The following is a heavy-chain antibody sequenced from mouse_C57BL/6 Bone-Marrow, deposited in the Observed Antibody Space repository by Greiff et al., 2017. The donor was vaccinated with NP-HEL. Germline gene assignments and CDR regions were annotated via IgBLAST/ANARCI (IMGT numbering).Heavy chain of an antibody. J-gene: IGHJ2*01. CDR2: IRNKANGYTT. CDR1: GFTFTDYY. CDR3: ARYYYGSSYGYFDY. V-gene: IGHV7-3*01. Sequence: DVMLVESRGGLVQPGGSLSLSCAASGFTFTDYYMSWVRQPPGKALEWLGFIRNKANGYTTEYSASVKGRFTISRENSQSILYLQMNALRAEDSATYYCARYYYGSSYGYFDYWGQGTTLTVSS. D-gene: IGHD1-1*01.